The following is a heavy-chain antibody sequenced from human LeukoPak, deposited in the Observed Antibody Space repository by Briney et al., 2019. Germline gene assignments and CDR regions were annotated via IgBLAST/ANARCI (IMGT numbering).Heavy chain of an antibody. J-gene: IGHJ4*02. CDR3: AQGGHDFNPFYY. Sequence: GGSLRLSCAASGFTFSTYAMGWVRQAPGEGLEWVSSIKGGGGDPFYADSVRGRFTVSRDKSKNTLYLQLNSLRAEDTAVYFCAQGGHDFNPFYYWGQGTLVTVSS. CDR2: IKGGGGDP. CDR1: GFTFSTYA. D-gene: IGHD2-21*02. V-gene: IGHV3-23*01.